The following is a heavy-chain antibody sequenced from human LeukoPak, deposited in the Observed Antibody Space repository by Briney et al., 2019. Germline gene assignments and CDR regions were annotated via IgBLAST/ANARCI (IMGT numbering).Heavy chain of an antibody. J-gene: IGHJ4*02. CDR2: IDTNTGNP. Sequence: ASVKVSCKASGCTFTNYTINWVRLAPGQGLEWMGWIDTNTGNPMYAQGFAGRFVFSLDTSVTTTYLQISSLKAEDTAVYFCTRGRDTTGYFVYWGQGTLVTVSS. V-gene: IGHV7-4-1*02. CDR3: TRGRDTTGYFVY. CDR1: GCTFTNYT. D-gene: IGHD3-22*01.